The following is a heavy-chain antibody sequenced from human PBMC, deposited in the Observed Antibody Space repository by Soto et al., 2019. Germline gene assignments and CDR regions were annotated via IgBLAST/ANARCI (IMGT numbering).Heavy chain of an antibody. CDR2: ISAYNGNT. CDR1: GYTFTSYG. J-gene: IGHJ5*02. Sequence: GASVKVSCKASGYTFTSYGISWVRQAPGQGLEWMGWISAYNGNTNYAQKLQGRVTMTTDTSTSTTYMELRSLRSDDTAVYYCARDAGALLLWFGVPVGWFDPWGQGTLVTVSS. CDR3: ARDAGALLLWFGVPVGWFDP. V-gene: IGHV1-18*01. D-gene: IGHD3-10*01.